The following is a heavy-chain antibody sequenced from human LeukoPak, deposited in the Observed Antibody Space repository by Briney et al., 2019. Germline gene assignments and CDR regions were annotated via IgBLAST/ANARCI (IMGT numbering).Heavy chain of an antibody. D-gene: IGHD3-16*01. J-gene: IGHJ4*02. CDR1: GGSFSGYY. CDR2: INHSGST. CDR3: ARGGGSY. Sequence: PSKTLSLTCAAYGGSFSGYYWSWIRQPPGKGLEWIGEINHSGSTNYNPSLKSRVTISVDTSKNQFSLKLSSVTAADTAVYYCARGGGSYWGQGTLVTVSS. V-gene: IGHV4-34*01.